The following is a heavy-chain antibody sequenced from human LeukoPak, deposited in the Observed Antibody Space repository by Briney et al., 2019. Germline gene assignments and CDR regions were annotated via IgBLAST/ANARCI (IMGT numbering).Heavy chain of an antibody. CDR1: GYSISSGYY. V-gene: IGHV4-38-2*01. CDR2: IYHSGST. D-gene: IGHD1-26*01. CDR3: AVVGATDVFDY. J-gene: IGHJ4*02. Sequence: PSETLSLTCAVSGYSISSGYYWGWIRQPPGKGLEWIGSIYHSGSTYYNPSLKSRVTISVDTSKNQFSLKLSSVTAADTAVYYCAVVGATDVFDYWGQGTLVTVSS.